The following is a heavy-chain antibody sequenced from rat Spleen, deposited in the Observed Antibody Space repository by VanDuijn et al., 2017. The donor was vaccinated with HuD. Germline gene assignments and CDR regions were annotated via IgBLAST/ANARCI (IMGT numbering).Heavy chain of an antibody. J-gene: IGHJ3*01. CDR1: GFTFNNYW. CDR3: TRHDYPGVTTNWFAF. D-gene: IGHD1-4*01. V-gene: IGHV5-31*01. Sequence: EVQLVESDGGLVQPGRSLKLSCVASGFTFNNYWMTWIRQAPGKGLEWVASITNTGSNTYYPDSVKGRFTISRDNTKRTLYLQMNSLRSEDTATYYCTRHDYPGVTTNWFAFWGQGTLVTVSS. CDR2: ITNTGSNT.